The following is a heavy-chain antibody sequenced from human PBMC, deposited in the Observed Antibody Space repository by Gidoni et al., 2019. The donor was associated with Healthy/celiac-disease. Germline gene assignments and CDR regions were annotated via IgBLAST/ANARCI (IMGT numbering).Heavy chain of an antibody. J-gene: IGHJ3*02. CDR2: ISGSGGST. Sequence: EVQLLESGGGLVQPGGSLRLSCAASGFTFSSHAMSWVRQAPGKGLEWVSAISGSGGSTYYADSVKGRFTISRDNSKNTLYLQMNSLRAEDTAVYYCAKLSNKSVWGSYAFDIWGQGTMVTVSS. CDR1: GFTFSSHA. CDR3: AKLSNKSVWGSYAFDI. V-gene: IGHV3-23*01. D-gene: IGHD3-16*01.